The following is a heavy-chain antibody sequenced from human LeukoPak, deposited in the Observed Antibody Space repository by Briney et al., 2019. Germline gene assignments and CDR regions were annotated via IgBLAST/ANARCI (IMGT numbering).Heavy chain of an antibody. CDR2: INHSGST. CDR3: ARHRRYCSSTTCYMAFDP. V-gene: IGHV4-34*01. D-gene: IGHD2-2*02. J-gene: IGHJ5*02. Sequence: SETLSLTCAVYGGSFSGYYWSWIRQSPGKGLEWIGEINHSGSTTYNPSLKSRVTISIDTSKTQFSLRLSSVTAADTAVYYCARHRRYCSSTTCYMAFDPWGQGSLVTVSS. CDR1: GGSFSGYY.